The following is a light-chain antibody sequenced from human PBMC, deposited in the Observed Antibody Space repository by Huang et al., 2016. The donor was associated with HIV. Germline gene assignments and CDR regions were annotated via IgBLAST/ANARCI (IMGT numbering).Light chain of an antibody. CDR2: AAS. J-gene: IGKJ1*01. CDR3: QQSYSGRWT. Sequence: DIQLTQSPFSLSASVGDRVTITCRASQNINNYLNWYQQRPGKAPNLLIYAASNLQSGVPSRFVGSGSGTYFVLTISSLQPEDCATYYCQQSYSGRWTFGQGTTVEIK. V-gene: IGKV1-39*01. CDR1: QNINNY.